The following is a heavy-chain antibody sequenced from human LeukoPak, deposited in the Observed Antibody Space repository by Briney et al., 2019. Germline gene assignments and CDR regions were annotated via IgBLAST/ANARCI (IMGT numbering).Heavy chain of an antibody. CDR1: GFNFNDYA. D-gene: IGHD6-13*01. V-gene: IGHV3-30*02. CDR2: IRDDGTSK. CDR3: AKDIDNSSRSPQE. Sequence: GGSLRLSCAASGFNFNDYAMSWVRQAPGKGLEWVTFIRDDGTSKYYASSVKGRFTISRDNSKNTLSLQMNSLRTEDTAVYFCAKDIDNSSRSPQEWGQGTLVTVSS. J-gene: IGHJ4*02.